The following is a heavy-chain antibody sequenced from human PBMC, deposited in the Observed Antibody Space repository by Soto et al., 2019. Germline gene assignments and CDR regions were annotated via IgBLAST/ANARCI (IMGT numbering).Heavy chain of an antibody. J-gene: IGHJ4*02. Sequence: QVQLRESGPGLVKPSETLSLTCTVSGGSVSSDFYNWRWIRPPPGKGLEWVGDIDHSGSTSYNRSLKSRATISVDTSKNHLSLKVTSVTAADTAVYYCGRVKRQTFQKKNDYWGQGILVIVSS. CDR3: GRVKRQTFQKKNDY. V-gene: IGHV4-61*03. CDR1: GGSVSSDFYN. CDR2: IDHSGST.